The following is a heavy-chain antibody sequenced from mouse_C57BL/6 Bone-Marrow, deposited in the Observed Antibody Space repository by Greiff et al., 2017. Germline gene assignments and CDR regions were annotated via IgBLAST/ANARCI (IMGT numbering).Heavy chain of an antibody. J-gene: IGHJ2*01. CDR2: IYPGSGNT. Sequence: VQRVESGAELVRPGASVKLSCKASGYTFTDYYINWVKQRPGQGLEWIARIYPGSGNTYYNEKFKGKATLTAEKSSSTAYMQLSSLTSEDSAVYFCARLDYYGSSLFDYWGQGTTLTVSS. D-gene: IGHD1-1*01. CDR1: GYTFTDYY. CDR3: ARLDYYGSSLFDY. V-gene: IGHV1-76*01.